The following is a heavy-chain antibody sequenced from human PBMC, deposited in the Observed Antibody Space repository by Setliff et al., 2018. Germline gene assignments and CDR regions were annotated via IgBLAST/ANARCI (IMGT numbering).Heavy chain of an antibody. J-gene: IGHJ4*02. Sequence: SETLSLTCTVSGGSISSSSYYWGWIRQSPGKGLEWIGSIYYSGSTYYNPSLKSRVTISVDTSKNQFSLKIYSMTAADTAVYYCARQIDYGDFQYSDYWGQGTLVTVSS. V-gene: IGHV4-39*07. CDR2: IYYSGST. D-gene: IGHD4-17*01. CDR3: ARQIDYGDFQYSDY. CDR1: GGSISSSSYY.